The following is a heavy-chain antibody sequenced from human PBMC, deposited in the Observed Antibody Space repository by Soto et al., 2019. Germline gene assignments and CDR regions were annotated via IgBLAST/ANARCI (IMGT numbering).Heavy chain of an antibody. CDR2: IVVGSGNT. V-gene: IGHV1-58*02. CDR3: ASGLYLGYCRSTSCPAPDAFDI. D-gene: IGHD2-2*01. J-gene: IGHJ3*02. CDR1: GFTFTSSA. Sequence: QMQLEQSGPEVKKPRTSVKVSCKASGFTFTSSAMQWVRQARGQRLEWIGWIVVGSGNTNYAQKFQERVTITRDMSTSTAYMELSSLRAEDTAVYYCASGLYLGYCRSTSCPAPDAFDIWGQGTMVTVSS.